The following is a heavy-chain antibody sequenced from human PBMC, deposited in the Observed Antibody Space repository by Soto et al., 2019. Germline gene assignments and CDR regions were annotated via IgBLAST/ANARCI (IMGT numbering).Heavy chain of an antibody. Sequence: SETLSLTCAVYGGSFSGYYWSWIRQPPGKGLEWIGEINHSGSTNYNPSLKSRVTISVDTSKNQFSLKLSSVTAADTAVYYCARELRGRYSSSWYYYGMDVWGQGTTVTVSS. CDR1: GGSFSGYY. J-gene: IGHJ6*02. V-gene: IGHV4-34*01. CDR2: INHSGST. D-gene: IGHD6-13*01. CDR3: ARELRGRYSSSWYYYGMDV.